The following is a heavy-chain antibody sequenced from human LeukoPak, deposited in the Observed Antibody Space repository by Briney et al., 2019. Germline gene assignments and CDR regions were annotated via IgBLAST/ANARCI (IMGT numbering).Heavy chain of an antibody. Sequence: GESLKISCRGSGYSITSYWIGWVRQMPGKGLEWMGIIYPGDSDTRYSPSFQGQVTISADKSISTASLQWSSLKASDTAMYYCARMGIVVVPAATGAFDIWGQGTMVTVSS. CDR3: ARMGIVVVPAATGAFDI. V-gene: IGHV5-51*01. CDR2: IYPGDSDT. CDR1: GYSITSYW. D-gene: IGHD2-2*03. J-gene: IGHJ3*02.